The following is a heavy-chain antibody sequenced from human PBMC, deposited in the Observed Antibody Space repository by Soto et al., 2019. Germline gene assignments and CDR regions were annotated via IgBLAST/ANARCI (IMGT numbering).Heavy chain of an antibody. D-gene: IGHD5-18*01. CDR1: GYTFTSYG. CDR2: ISPYNGDT. Sequence: QVQLVQSGTEVKKPGASVMVSCKTSGYTFTSYGISWVRQAPGQGLEWMGLISPYNGDTMYARKFQGRVIVTADTATSTVYIELRSLRSDDTAVYYCVRDASSGYRGWWDPWGQGTLVTVSS. V-gene: IGHV1-18*01. CDR3: VRDASSGYRGWWDP. J-gene: IGHJ5*02.